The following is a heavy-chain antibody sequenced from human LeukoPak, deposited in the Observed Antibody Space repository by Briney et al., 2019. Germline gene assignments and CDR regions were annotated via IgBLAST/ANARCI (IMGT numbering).Heavy chain of an antibody. Sequence: GGSLRLSCAVSGFSFDTYWMTWVRQAPGKGLEWVANIKPDGSEQYYVDSVKGRFTISRDNAKNSLYLQMHSLRAEDTAVYYCARHPYGVLDYWGQGTQVTVSS. V-gene: IGHV3-7*01. CDR2: IKPDGSEQ. J-gene: IGHJ4*02. D-gene: IGHD4-17*01. CDR1: GFSFDTYW. CDR3: ARHPYGVLDY.